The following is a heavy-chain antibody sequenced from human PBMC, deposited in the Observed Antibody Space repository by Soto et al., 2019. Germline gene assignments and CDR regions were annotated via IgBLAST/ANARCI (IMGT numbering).Heavy chain of an antibody. D-gene: IGHD3-22*01. J-gene: IGHJ6*02. CDR2: IYHSGST. Sequence: QVQLQESGPGLVKPSGTLSLTCAVSGGSISSSNWWSWVRQPPGKGLEWIGEIYHSGSTNYNPSLKSRVPISVDKSKNQFSLEPSSVPAADTAVYYCARGLLIEAYYYYGMDVWGQGTTVTVSS. CDR1: GGSISSSNW. V-gene: IGHV4-4*02. CDR3: ARGLLIEAYYYYGMDV.